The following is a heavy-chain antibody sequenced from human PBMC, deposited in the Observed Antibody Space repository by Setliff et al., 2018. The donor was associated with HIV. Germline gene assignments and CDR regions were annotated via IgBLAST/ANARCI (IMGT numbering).Heavy chain of an antibody. CDR3: LLWTGYYTYWFFDL. V-gene: IGHV4-39*07. CDR1: DSYDSISSNNYY. Sequence: SETLSLTCTVSDSYDSISSNNYYWAWIRQPPGKGLEWIGTIYYSGSTHYNPSLKSRLTISVDMSKNQLSLKLSSVTAADTAVYYCLLWTGYYTYWFFDLWGRGALVTVSS. D-gene: IGHD3-3*01. CDR2: IYYSGST. J-gene: IGHJ2*01.